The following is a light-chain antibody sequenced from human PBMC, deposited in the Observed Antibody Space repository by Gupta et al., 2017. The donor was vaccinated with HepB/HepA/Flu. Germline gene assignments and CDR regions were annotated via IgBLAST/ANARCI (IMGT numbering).Light chain of an antibody. CDR2: AAS. Sequence: DIQMTQSPPSLSASVGDRISITCRAGQSIRAYLNWYQQRPGKAPNLLIYAASNLQTGVPSRFSGSASGTEFTLTISRLHPEDFATYFCQQSDSTPWTFGLGTKVDMK. J-gene: IGKJ1*01. CDR1: QSIRAY. V-gene: IGKV1-39*01. CDR3: QQSDSTPWT.